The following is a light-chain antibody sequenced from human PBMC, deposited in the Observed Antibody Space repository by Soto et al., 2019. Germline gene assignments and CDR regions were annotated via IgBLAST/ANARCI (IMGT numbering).Light chain of an antibody. J-gene: IGKJ1*01. CDR3: QQYNNWPRK. Sequence: EIVMTQSPATLSVSPGERATLSGKASQGVIGDLALYQEKPGQAPRLLIYGASTRATGIPASLSGRGSGTAFTPTISSQQSEDFAVYYCQQYNNWPRKFGPGTKVDI. V-gene: IGKV3-15*01. CDR1: QGVIGD. CDR2: GAS.